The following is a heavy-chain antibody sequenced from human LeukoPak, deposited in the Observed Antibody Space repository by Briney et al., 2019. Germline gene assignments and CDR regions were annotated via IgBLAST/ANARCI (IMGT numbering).Heavy chain of an antibody. Sequence: GGSLRLSCAASGFTSSSYSMNWVRQAPGKGLEWVSSISSSSSYIYYADSVKGRFTISRDNAKNSLYLQMNSLRAEDTAVYYCARVYWFGELTNWFDPWGQGTLVTVSS. V-gene: IGHV3-21*01. D-gene: IGHD3-10*01. J-gene: IGHJ5*02. CDR2: ISSSSSYI. CDR1: GFTSSSYS. CDR3: ARVYWFGELTNWFDP.